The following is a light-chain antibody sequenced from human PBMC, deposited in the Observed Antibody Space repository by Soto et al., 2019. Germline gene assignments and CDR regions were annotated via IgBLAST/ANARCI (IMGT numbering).Light chain of an antibody. V-gene: IGKV3-11*01. CDR3: QQRSNWPPYT. CDR2: DAS. Sequence: EIVLTQSPATLSLSPEERATLSCRASQSVSSYLAWYQQKPGQAPRLLIYDASNRATGIPARFSGSGSGTDFTLTISSLEPEDFAVYYCQQRSNWPPYTFGQGTNLEIK. CDR1: QSVSSY. J-gene: IGKJ2*01.